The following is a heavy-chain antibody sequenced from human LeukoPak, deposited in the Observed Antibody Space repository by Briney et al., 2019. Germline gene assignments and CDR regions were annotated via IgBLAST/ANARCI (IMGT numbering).Heavy chain of an antibody. V-gene: IGHV3-23*01. D-gene: IGHD3-22*01. Sequence: GGSLRLSCAASGFTFSSYAMSWVRQAPGKGLEWVSAISGSGGSTYYADSVKGRFTISRDNSKNTLYLQMNSLRAEDTAVYYCAKVGVRGDYYDSSGYYWPGGYWGQGTLVTVSS. CDR1: GFTFSSYA. J-gene: IGHJ4*02. CDR2: ISGSGGST. CDR3: AKVGVRGDYYDSSGYYWPGGY.